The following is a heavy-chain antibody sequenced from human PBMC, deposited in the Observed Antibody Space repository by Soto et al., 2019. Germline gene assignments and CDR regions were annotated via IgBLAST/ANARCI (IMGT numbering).Heavy chain of an antibody. V-gene: IGHV3-23*01. D-gene: IGHD1-26*01. Sequence: EVQLLESGGGLVQPGGSLRLSCAASGFTFSSYAMSWVHQAPGKGLEWVSTISGSGSSIYYADSVKGRFTISRDNSKNTLYLQMNSLRAEDTAIYYCAKDRLGGTTHYFDYWGQGTLVTVSS. CDR3: AKDRLGGTTHYFDY. CDR2: ISGSGSSI. CDR1: GFTFSSYA. J-gene: IGHJ4*02.